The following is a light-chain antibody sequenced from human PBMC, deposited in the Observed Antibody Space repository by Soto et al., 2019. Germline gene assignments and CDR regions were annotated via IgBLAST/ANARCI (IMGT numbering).Light chain of an antibody. CDR1: HGISSR. V-gene: IGKV1D-16*01. Sequence: DIHMTQSPASVSASVGDIVTITCRASHGISSRLAWYQQKTGKAPKLLIYAESSLQSGVPSRLSGSGSGTEFTLTISRLQPDDFATYYCQQYNTYSWTCGQGTKVDIK. CDR2: AES. CDR3: QQYNTYSWT. J-gene: IGKJ1*01.